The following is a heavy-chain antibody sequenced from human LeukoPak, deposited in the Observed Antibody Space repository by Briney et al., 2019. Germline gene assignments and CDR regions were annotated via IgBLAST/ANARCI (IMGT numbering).Heavy chain of an antibody. D-gene: IGHD3-22*01. Sequence: SGTLSLTCAVSGGSISSSNWWSWVRQPPGKGLEWIGRIYHSGTTDYKTSLKGRVNISVDTSKNQFSLKLSSVTAADTAVYYCARYYYDNSGSIYAFDIWGQGTMVTVSS. CDR1: GGSISSSNW. J-gene: IGHJ3*02. CDR2: IYHSGTT. V-gene: IGHV4-4*02. CDR3: ARYYYDNSGSIYAFDI.